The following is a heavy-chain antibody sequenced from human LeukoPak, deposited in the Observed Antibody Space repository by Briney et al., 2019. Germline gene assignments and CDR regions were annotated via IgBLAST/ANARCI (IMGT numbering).Heavy chain of an antibody. CDR3: ARHFIYFESSAFYNWFDP. J-gene: IGHJ5*02. CDR2: INHSGST. V-gene: IGHV4-34*01. CDR1: GGSFSGYY. D-gene: IGHD3-22*01. Sequence: SETLSLTCAVYGGSFSGYYWSWIRQPPGKGLEWIGEINHSGSTNYNPSLKSRVTISVDTSKNQFSLKLSSVTAADTAIYYCARHFIYFESSAFYNWFDPWGQGTLVTVSS.